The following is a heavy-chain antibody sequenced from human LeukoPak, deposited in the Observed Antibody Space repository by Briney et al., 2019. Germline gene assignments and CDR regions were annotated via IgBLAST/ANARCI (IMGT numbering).Heavy chain of an antibody. J-gene: IGHJ5*02. CDR3: ARYNYDFWSGYSKWFDP. D-gene: IGHD3-3*01. V-gene: IGHV4-59*01. CDR2: IYYSGST. CDR1: GGSISSSY. Sequence: SETLSLTCTVSGGSISSSYWSWIRQPPGKGLEWIGYIYYSGSTNYNPSLKRRVTIPVDTSKNQFSLKLSSVTAADTAVYYCARYNYDFWSGYSKWFDPWGQGTLVTVSS.